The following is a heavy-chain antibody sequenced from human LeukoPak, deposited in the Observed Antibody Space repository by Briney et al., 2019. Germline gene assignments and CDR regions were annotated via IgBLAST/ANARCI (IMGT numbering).Heavy chain of an antibody. Sequence: PRESLKISCQASGYTFTSYWIGWVRQMPGKGLECMGIIYPDDSDTTYSPSFQGQVTISADKSFSTAYLQWSSLKASDTAIYYCARLGGDTYYFGSASYPNWYFDLWGRGTLVTVSS. D-gene: IGHD3-10*01. J-gene: IGHJ2*01. CDR2: IYPDDSDT. CDR1: GYTFTSYW. V-gene: IGHV5-51*01. CDR3: ARLGGDTYYFGSASYPNWYFDL.